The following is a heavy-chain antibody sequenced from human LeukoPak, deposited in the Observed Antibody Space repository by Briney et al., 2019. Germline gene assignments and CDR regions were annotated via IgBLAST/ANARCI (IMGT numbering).Heavy chain of an antibody. CDR1: GFTFSNCW. CDR2: IRPDGSQT. J-gene: IGHJ4*02. Sequence: GGSLRLSCAASGFTFSNCWMSWVRQAPGKGLEWVANIRPDGSQTFYVDSVKGRITISRDNTKNSLYLQMNTLRAEDTAVYYCARNRRGDYWGQGTLVTVSP. CDR3: ARNRRGDY. V-gene: IGHV3-7*01.